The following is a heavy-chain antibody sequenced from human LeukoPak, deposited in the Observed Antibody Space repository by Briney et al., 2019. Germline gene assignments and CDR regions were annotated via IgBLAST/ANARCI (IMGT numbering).Heavy chain of an antibody. CDR1: GFTFSDYY. V-gene: IGHV3-11*04. CDR2: ISSSGSTI. J-gene: IGHJ4*02. D-gene: IGHD3-22*01. Sequence: GGSLRLSCAASGFTFSDYYMSWIRQAPGKGLEWVSYISSSGSTIYYADSVKGRFTISRDNAKNSLYLQMNSLRAEDTAVYYCVRGNDKYYYDSSGYYYPGVYWGQGTLVTVSS. CDR3: VRGNDKYYYDSSGYYYPGVY.